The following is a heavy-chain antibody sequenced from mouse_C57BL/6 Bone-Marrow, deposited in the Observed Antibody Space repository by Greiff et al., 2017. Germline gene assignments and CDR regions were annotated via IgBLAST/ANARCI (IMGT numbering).Heavy chain of an antibody. CDR3: ARRAPYCSSPHWYFDV. CDR1: GYSITSGYY. V-gene: IGHV3-6*01. D-gene: IGHD1-1*01. CDR2: IIYDGSN. Sequence: EVKLQESGPGLVKPSQSLSLTCSVTGYSITSGYYWNWIRQFPGNKLEWMGYIIYDGSNNYNPSLKKRSSLTRDTSKNQFFLKLNSVTTEDTATDYCARRAPYCSSPHWYFDVWGTGTTVTVSS. J-gene: IGHJ1*03.